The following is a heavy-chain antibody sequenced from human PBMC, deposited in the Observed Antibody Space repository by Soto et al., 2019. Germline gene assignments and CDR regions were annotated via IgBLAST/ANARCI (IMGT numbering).Heavy chain of an antibody. CDR3: DRGGGYDSFDF. CDR2: ISHVETT. V-gene: IGHV4-30-2*06. CDR1: GVTISYGGYS. Sequence: SETLSLTCSVSGVTISYGGYSWSWIRQSPGKGLEWLGYISHVETTYYNPSFQSRLSLSIDRTRNQFSLSLSSMTAADKAVYYCDRGGGYDSFDFRGQGIQVTVSS. J-gene: IGHJ4*02. D-gene: IGHD3-3*01.